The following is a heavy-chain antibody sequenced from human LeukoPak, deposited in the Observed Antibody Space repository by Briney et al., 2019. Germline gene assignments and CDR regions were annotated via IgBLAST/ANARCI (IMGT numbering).Heavy chain of an antibody. V-gene: IGHV5-51*01. J-gene: IGHJ4*02. CDR1: GYSFTSYW. CDR2: IYPGDSDT. D-gene: IGHD4-23*01. Sequence: GESLKISCKGSGYSFTSYWIGWVRQMPGKGLEWMGIIYPGDSDTRYSPSFQGQVTISADKSISTAYLQWSSLKASDTAMYYCARHQGPYGGNGGTDYWGQGTLVTVSS. CDR3: ARHQGPYGGNGGTDY.